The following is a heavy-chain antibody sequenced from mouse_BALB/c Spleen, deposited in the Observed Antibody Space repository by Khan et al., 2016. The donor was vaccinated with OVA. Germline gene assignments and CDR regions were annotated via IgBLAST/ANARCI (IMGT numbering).Heavy chain of an antibody. D-gene: IGHD2-3*01. CDR1: GYLITSDYA. CDR2: ISYSGST. V-gene: IGHV3-2*02. J-gene: IGHJ4*01. CDR3: ARDGSRYNYAMDY. Sequence: EVQLQESGPGLVKPSQSLSLTCTVTGYLITSDYAWNWIRQFPGNKLEWMGYISYSGSTSYNPSLKSRISITRDTSKNQFFLQLNSVTTEDTATYYCARDGSRYNYAMDYWGQGTAVTVSS.